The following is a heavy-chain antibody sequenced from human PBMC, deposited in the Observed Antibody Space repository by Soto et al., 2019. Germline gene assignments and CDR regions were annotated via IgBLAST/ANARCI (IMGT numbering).Heavy chain of an antibody. CDR2: IYYSGST. J-gene: IGHJ5*02. D-gene: IGHD3-16*02. V-gene: IGHV4-59*01. CDR3: ARDRGHLGELSQFDP. CDR1: GGSISSYY. Sequence: ETLSLTCTVSGGSISSYYWSWIRQPPGKGLEWIGYIYYSGSTNYNPSLKSRVTISVDTSKNQFSLKLSSVTAADTAVYYCARDRGHLGELSQFDPWGQGTLVTVSS.